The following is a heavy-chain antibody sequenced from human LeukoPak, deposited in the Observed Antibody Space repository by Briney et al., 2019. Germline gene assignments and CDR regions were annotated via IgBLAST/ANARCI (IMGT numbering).Heavy chain of an antibody. CDR3: TTDSDYSDKIPSR. V-gene: IGHV3-15*01. CDR2: IKSKTDGGTT. CDR1: GFIFSNAW. D-gene: IGHD4/OR15-4a*01. Sequence: GGSLRLSCAASGFIFSNAWMSWVRQSPGKGVDWVGRIKSKTDGGTTDYAEPVKGRFTLSRDDSKNTLYLQINSLKTEDTAVYYCTTDSDYSDKIPSRWGQGTLVSVSS. J-gene: IGHJ4*02.